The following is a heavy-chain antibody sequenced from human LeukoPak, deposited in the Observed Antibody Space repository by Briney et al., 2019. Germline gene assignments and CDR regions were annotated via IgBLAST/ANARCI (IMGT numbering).Heavy chain of an antibody. CDR3: ASHVTVLGTRGFDF. CDR1: GDSITSHSW. J-gene: IGHJ4*02. Sequence: SGTLSLTCAVSGDSITSHSWWSWVRQPPGKGLEWIGKVHHGGASNYDPSLESRVTISVDKSKNRFSLNLRSVTAADTATYYCASHVTVLGTRGFDFWGRGTLVTVS. D-gene: IGHD6-19*01. V-gene: IGHV4-4*02. CDR2: VHHGGAS.